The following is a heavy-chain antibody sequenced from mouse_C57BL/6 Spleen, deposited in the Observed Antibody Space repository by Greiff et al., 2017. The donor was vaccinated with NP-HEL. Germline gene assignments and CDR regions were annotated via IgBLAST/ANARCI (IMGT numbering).Heavy chain of an antibody. D-gene: IGHD2-1*01. CDR2: IDPSDSYT. V-gene: IGHV1-50*01. Sequence: QVQLQQPGAELVKPGASVKLSCKASGYTFTSYWMQWVKQRPGQGLEWIGEIDPSDSYTNYNQKFKGKATLTVDTSSSTAYMQLSSLTSEDSAVYYCARGKLPDYWGQGTTLTVSS. J-gene: IGHJ2*01. CDR3: ARGKLPDY. CDR1: GYTFTSYW.